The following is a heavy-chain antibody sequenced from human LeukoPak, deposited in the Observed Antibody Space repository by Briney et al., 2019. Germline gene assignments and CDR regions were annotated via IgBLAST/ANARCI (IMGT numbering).Heavy chain of an antibody. Sequence: GGSLRLSCAASGFTFSSYAMSWVRQAPGKGLGWVSAISGSGGSTYYADSVKGRFTISRDNSKNTLYLQMNSLRAEDTAVYYCAKGRSIAAAGTFPFDYWGQGTLVTVSS. CDR2: ISGSGGST. J-gene: IGHJ4*02. V-gene: IGHV3-23*01. CDR3: AKGRSIAAAGTFPFDY. D-gene: IGHD6-13*01. CDR1: GFTFSSYA.